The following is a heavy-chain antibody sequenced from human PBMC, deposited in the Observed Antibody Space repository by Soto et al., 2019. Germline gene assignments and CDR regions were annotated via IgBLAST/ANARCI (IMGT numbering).Heavy chain of an antibody. V-gene: IGHV3-23*01. CDR3: ARRGPGTYFDY. CDR1: GFTFSSYA. J-gene: IGHJ4*02. D-gene: IGHD6-13*01. Sequence: GGSMRLSCAASGFTFSSYAMSWVRQAPGKGLEWVSVISGSGGSTYYADSVKGRFTISRDNSKNTLYLQMNSLRAEDTAGYYCARRGPGTYFDYWGQGTLVTVSS. CDR2: ISGSGGST.